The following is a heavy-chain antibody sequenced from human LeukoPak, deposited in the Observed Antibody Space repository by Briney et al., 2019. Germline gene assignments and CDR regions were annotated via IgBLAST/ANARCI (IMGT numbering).Heavy chain of an antibody. CDR1: GGSFSGYY. D-gene: IGHD4-17*01. CDR2: INHSGST. V-gene: IGHV4-34*01. J-gene: IGHJ4*02. Sequence: PSETLSLTCAVYGGSFSGYYWSWIRQPPGKGLEWIGEINHSGSTNYNPSLKSRVTISVDTSKNQFSLKLSSVTDTAVYYCARLLTTVRTLDYWGQGTLVTVSS. CDR3: ARLLTTVRTLDY.